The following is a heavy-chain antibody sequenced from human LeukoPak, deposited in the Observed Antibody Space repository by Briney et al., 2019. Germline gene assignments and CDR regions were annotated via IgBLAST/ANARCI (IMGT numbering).Heavy chain of an antibody. D-gene: IGHD1-26*01. CDR2: VFCRGST. CDR1: GGSISGRSYY. V-gene: IGHV4-39*01. CDR3: GRLSPSYSGNYPWAFDS. Sequence: KASETLSLTCTVSGGSISGRSYYCGWIRQPPGEGLEWIGHVFCRGSTYYNPSLKSRLIISLDTSKNQFSLNLSSVTAADTAVYYCGRLSPSYSGNYPWAFDSWRQGTVVTVSS. J-gene: IGHJ4*02.